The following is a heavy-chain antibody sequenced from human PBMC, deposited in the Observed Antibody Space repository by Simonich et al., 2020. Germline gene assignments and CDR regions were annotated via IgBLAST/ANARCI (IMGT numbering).Heavy chain of an antibody. D-gene: IGHD1-1*01. CDR3: ARQLNDFDI. V-gene: IGHV5-51*01. CDR2: LDPGCSDN. Sequence: EVQLVQSGAEVKKPGESLKISCKGSGYSFASYWIGWVRQMPGKGLEWMGILDPGCSDNRYSPPFQGQVTISADKSISTAYLQWSSLKASDTAMYYCARQLNDFDIWGQGTMVTVSS. J-gene: IGHJ3*02. CDR1: GYSFASYW.